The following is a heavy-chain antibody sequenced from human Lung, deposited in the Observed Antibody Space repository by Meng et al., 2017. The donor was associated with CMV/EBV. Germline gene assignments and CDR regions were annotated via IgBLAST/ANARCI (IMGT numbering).Heavy chain of an antibody. CDR3: ARDQSYYDFWSGSYLYYYYYYGMDV. CDR1: GFTFSSYS. CDR2: ISSSSSYI. J-gene: IGHJ6*02. Sequence: GXXRLSXAASGFTFSSYSMNWVRQAPGKGLEWVSSISSSSSYIYYADSVKGRFTISRDNAKNSLYLQMNSLRAEDTAVYYCARDQSYYDFWSGSYLYYYYYYGMDVWXQGTXVTVSS. V-gene: IGHV3-21*01. D-gene: IGHD3-3*01.